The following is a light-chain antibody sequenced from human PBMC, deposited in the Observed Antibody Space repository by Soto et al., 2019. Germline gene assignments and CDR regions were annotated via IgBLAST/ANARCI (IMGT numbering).Light chain of an antibody. Sequence: EMVLTQSPGTLSLSPGERATLSCRARQSISSRYLTWYQQKPGQAPRLIIYAASSSDTGIPDRFSGSGSGTDFTLTISRVEPEDFAVYYFQQCASSSYTFGQVTQWEIK. CDR1: QSISSRY. CDR3: QQCASSSYT. CDR2: AAS. V-gene: IGKV3-20*01. J-gene: IGKJ2*01.